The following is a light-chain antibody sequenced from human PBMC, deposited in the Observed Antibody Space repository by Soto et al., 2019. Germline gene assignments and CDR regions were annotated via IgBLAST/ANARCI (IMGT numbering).Light chain of an antibody. CDR2: GTS. CDR1: QSVSSSY. J-gene: IGKJ1*01. Sequence: EIVLTQSPGALSLSPGERATLSCGASQSVSSSYLAWCQRKPGRAPRLLIYGTSNRATGVPYRFSGRGSGTDFTLTISRLGTEDFAVYYCQQYGSSPRMFGQGTKVEIK. V-gene: IGKV3-20*01. CDR3: QQYGSSPRM.